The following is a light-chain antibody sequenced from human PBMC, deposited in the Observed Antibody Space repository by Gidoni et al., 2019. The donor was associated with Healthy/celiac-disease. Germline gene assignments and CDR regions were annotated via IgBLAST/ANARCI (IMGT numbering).Light chain of an antibody. CDR1: QSISSY. V-gene: IGKV1-39*01. Sequence: DIQMTQSPSSLSASVGDRVTITCRASQSISSYLNWYQQKPGKAPKLLIYAASSLQSGVPSRFSGSGSGTDFTLTISSLQPEDFATYYCQQRYSTLYTFXXXTKLEIK. CDR3: QQRYSTLYT. CDR2: AAS. J-gene: IGKJ2*01.